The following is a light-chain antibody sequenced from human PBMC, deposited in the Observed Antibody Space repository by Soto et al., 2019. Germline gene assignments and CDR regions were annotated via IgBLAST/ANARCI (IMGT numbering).Light chain of an antibody. CDR1: SSDVGGYNY. V-gene: IGLV2-14*01. CDR3: SSYTISSTLV. Sequence: QSALTQPASVSGSPGQSITISCTGTSSDVGGYNYVSWYQQHPGKAPKLMIYEVNNRPSGISNRFSGFKSGTMASLTISGLQAEDEADYYCSSYTISSTLVFGGGTKLTVL. J-gene: IGLJ2*01. CDR2: EVN.